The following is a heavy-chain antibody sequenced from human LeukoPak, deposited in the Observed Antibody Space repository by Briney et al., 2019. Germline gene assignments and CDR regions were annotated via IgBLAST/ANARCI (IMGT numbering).Heavy chain of an antibody. J-gene: IGHJ6*02. CDR2: IYYSGST. D-gene: IGHD3-10*01. CDR1: GGSISSGDYY. V-gene: IGHV4-30-4*08. CDR3: ARDRLYNSGSEVYYYGMDV. Sequence: KASQTLSLTCTVSGGSISSGDYYWSWLRQPPGKGLEWIGYIYYSGSTYYNPSLKSRVTISVDTSKNQFSLKLSSVTAADTAVYYCARDRLYNSGSEVYYYGMDVWGQGTTVTVSS.